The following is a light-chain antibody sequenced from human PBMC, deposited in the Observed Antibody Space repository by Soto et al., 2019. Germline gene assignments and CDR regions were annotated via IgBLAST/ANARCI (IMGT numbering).Light chain of an antibody. Sequence: EIVLTQSPATLSLSPGERATLSCRASQSVGNYLAWYQHKPGQAPRLLMYDAANRATGIPDRFSGSGSGTVFTLTMSSREPEDFALYYCQQRNNWPLYTFGQGTKLEIK. V-gene: IGKV3-11*01. CDR3: QQRNNWPLYT. CDR1: QSVGNY. J-gene: IGKJ2*01. CDR2: DAA.